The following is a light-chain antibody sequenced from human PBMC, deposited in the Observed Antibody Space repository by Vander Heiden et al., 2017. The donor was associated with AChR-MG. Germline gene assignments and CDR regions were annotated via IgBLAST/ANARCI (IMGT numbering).Light chain of an antibody. V-gene: IGKV3D-11*03. CDR3: HQRNTWPYT. CDR1: QSVSSN. CDR2: DAS. J-gene: IGKJ2*01. Sequence: DIVLTQSPATLSLSPGERATISCRASQSVSSNLAWYQHKPGQAPRLLIYDASNRATGIPARFSGSGSGTDFTLTISSLEPEDFAVYYCHQRNTWPYTFGQGTKLEIK.